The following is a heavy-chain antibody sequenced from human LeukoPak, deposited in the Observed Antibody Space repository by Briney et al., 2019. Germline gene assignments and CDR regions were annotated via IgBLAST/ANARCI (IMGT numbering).Heavy chain of an antibody. Sequence: RTSETLSLTCAVYGGSFSGYYWSWIRQPPGKGLEWIGEINHSGSTNYNPSLKSRVTISVDTSKNQFSLKLSSVTAADTAVYYCARDGEGTAMASEKRGFDYWGQGTLVTVSS. CDR1: GGSFSGYY. J-gene: IGHJ4*02. D-gene: IGHD5-18*01. CDR2: INHSGST. CDR3: ARDGEGTAMASEKRGFDY. V-gene: IGHV4-34*01.